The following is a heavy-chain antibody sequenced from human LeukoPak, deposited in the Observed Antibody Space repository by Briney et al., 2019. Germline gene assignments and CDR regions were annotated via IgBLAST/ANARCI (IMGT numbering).Heavy chain of an antibody. V-gene: IGHV3-7*01. CDR3: ATEKNYGDYNAYGMDV. J-gene: IGHJ6*02. CDR2: IKQDGSEK. CDR1: GFTFSSYW. D-gene: IGHD4-17*01. Sequence: GGSLRLSCAASGFTFSSYWMTWVRQAPGKGLEWVANIKQDGSEKSYVDSVTGRFTISRDNAKNSLSLQMNSLRAEDTAVYYCATEKNYGDYNAYGMDVWGQGTTVIVSS.